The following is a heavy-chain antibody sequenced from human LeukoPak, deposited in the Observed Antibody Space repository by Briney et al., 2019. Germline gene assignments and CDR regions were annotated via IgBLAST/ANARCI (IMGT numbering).Heavy chain of an antibody. V-gene: IGHV3-33*01. CDR2: IWYDGSIQ. D-gene: IGHD2-15*01. CDR1: GFTFSSYG. CDR3: ARAGYCSGGSCYGSDY. J-gene: IGHJ4*02. Sequence: PGGSLRLSCAASGFTFSSYGMHWVRQAPGKGLEWVAAIWYDGSIQYYADSVKGRFTISRDNSKNTLYLQMDSLRAEDTAVYNCARAGYCSGGSCYGSDYWGQGTLVSVSS.